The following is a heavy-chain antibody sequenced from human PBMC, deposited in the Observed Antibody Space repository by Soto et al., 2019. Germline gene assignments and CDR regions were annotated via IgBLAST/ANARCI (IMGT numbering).Heavy chain of an antibody. Sequence: QVQLVQSGAEVKKPGSSVKFSCKASGGTFSSYAISWVRQAPGQGLEWMGGIIPIFGTADYAQKFQGRVTITADESTSTANMELRSLRSADTAVYYCASHYDSSGYYYRGLDYWGQGTLVTVSS. J-gene: IGHJ4*02. D-gene: IGHD3-22*01. CDR2: IIPIFGTA. V-gene: IGHV1-69*12. CDR1: GGTFSSYA. CDR3: ASHYDSSGYYYRGLDY.